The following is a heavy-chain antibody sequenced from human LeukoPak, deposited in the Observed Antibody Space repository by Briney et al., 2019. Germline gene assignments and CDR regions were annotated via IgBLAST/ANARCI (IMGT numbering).Heavy chain of an antibody. J-gene: IGHJ4*02. D-gene: IGHD1-26*01. CDR3: ARAGVGANYYFDY. V-gene: IGHV3-33*01. Sequence: GGSLRLSCAASGFTFSNYGMHWVRQAPGKGLEWVALIWYDGSNKYYADSVRGRFTISRDNSKNTLYLQMKSLRVEDTAVYYCARAGVGANYYFDYWGQGTLVTVSS. CDR2: IWYDGSNK. CDR1: GFTFSNYG.